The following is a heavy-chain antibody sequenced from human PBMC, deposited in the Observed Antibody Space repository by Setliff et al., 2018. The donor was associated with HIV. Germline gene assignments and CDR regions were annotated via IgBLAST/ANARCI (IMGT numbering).Heavy chain of an antibody. CDR3: ARTPRITIFGVASPGAFDI. CDR1: RGTFSSFA. Sequence: SVKVSCKTSRGTFSSFALSWVRQAPGQGLEWMGGIIPIFGTANYAQKFQGRVTITADESTSTAYMELSSLRSEDTAVYYCARTPRITIFGVASPGAFDIWGQGTMVTVSS. D-gene: IGHD3-3*01. V-gene: IGHV1-69*13. J-gene: IGHJ3*02. CDR2: IIPIFGTA.